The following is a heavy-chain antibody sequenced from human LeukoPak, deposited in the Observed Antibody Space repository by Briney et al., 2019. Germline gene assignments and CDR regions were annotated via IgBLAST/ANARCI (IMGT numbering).Heavy chain of an antibody. Sequence: SETLSLTCAVYGGSFSGYYWSWIRQPPGKGLEWIGEINHSGSTNYNPSLKSRVTISVDTSKNQFSLKLSSVTAADTAVYYCARGRGSDYYDSSGYYSRVFDYWGQGTLVTVSP. J-gene: IGHJ4*02. D-gene: IGHD3-22*01. CDR1: GGSFSGYY. V-gene: IGHV4-34*01. CDR2: INHSGST. CDR3: ARGRGSDYYDSSGYYSRVFDY.